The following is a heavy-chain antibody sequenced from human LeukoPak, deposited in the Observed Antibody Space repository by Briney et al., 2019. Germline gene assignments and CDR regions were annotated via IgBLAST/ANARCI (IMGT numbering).Heavy chain of an antibody. CDR3: ARDLAYYGSGKQNY. CDR1: GFTVSSNY. V-gene: IGHV3-53*01. CDR2: IYSGGSA. J-gene: IGHJ4*02. D-gene: IGHD3-10*01. Sequence: PGGSLRLSCSASGFTVSSNYINWVRQAPGKGLECVSVIYSGGSAYYADSVKGRFTISRDNSKNTLWLQMNSLRAEDTAVYYCARDLAYYGSGKQNYWGQGTLVTVSS.